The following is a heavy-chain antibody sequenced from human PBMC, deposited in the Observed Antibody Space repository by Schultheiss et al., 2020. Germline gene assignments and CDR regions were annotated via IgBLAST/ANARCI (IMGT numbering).Heavy chain of an antibody. CDR3: ASGNTVAPRIGDY. D-gene: IGHD4-23*01. CDR1: GFTFSSYA. Sequence: GGSLRLSCAASGFTFSSYAMHWVRQAPGKGLEWVAVISYDGSNKYYADSVKGRFTISRDNSKNTLYLQMNSLRAEDTAVYYCASGNTVAPRIGDYWGQGALVAIS. V-gene: IGHV3-30-3*01. J-gene: IGHJ4*02. CDR2: ISYDGSNK.